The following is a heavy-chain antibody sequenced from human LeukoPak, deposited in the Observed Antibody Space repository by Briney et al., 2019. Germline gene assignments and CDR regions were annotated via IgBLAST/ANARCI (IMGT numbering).Heavy chain of an antibody. CDR1: GDSVSSNSAA. Sequence: SQTLSLTCAISGDSVSSNSAAWNWIRQSPSRGLEWLGRTYYRSKWYNDYAVSVKSRITINPDTSKNQFSLQLNSVTPEDTAVYYCARESGGYSGYDFPLNYYYYYGMDVWGQGTTVTVSS. CDR2: TYYRSKWYN. D-gene: IGHD5-12*01. V-gene: IGHV6-1*01. CDR3: ARESGGYSGYDFPLNYYYYYGMDV. J-gene: IGHJ6*02.